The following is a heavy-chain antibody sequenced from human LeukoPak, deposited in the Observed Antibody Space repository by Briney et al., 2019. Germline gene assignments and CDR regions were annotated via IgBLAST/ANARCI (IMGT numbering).Heavy chain of an antibody. Sequence: GGSLRVSCVGSGFTFSAYWMGWVRQAPGQGLEYVSHMSNDGSYTVYADSVKGRFTISRENAKNTVYLQMNSLRAEDTAVYYCARDNWGSFDYWGQGVLITVSS. CDR1: GFTFSAYW. CDR3: ARDNWGSFDY. J-gene: IGHJ4*02. V-gene: IGHV3-74*01. D-gene: IGHD7-27*01. CDR2: MSNDGSYT.